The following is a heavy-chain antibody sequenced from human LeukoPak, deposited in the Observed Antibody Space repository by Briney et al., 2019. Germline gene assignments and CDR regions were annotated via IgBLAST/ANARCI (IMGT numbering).Heavy chain of an antibody. Sequence: GGSLRLSCAASGFTISSYWMNWVRQAPGKGLEWVANIKQDGSEKKYVDSVKGRFTISRDNTQNSLYLQMNSLRAEDTALYYCAKANYGSGDYLYAFDIWGQGTMVTASS. CDR1: GFTISSYW. CDR3: AKANYGSGDYLYAFDI. D-gene: IGHD3-10*01. V-gene: IGHV3-7*03. J-gene: IGHJ3*02. CDR2: IKQDGSEK.